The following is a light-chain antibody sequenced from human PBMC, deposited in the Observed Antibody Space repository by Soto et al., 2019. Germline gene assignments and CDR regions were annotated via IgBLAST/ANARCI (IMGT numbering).Light chain of an antibody. J-gene: IGLJ1*01. CDR3: SSYSSSSTRYV. CDR2: EVS. V-gene: IGLV2-14*01. Sequence: QSALTQPASVSGSPRQTVTISCTGNSSDVGGYNYVSWYQQHPGKAPKLMIYEVSTRPSGVSNRFSGSKYGNTASLIISRFLSEDEAYYYCSSYSSSSTRYVFGTGTKVNVL. CDR1: SSDVGGYNY.